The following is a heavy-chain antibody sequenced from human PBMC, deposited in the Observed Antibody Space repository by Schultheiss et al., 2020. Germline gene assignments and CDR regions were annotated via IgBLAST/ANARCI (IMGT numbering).Heavy chain of an antibody. CDR3: ARASSWYLHFQH. J-gene: IGHJ1*01. V-gene: IGHV4-31*03. Sequence: SETLSLTCTVSGGSISSGGYYWSWIRQHPGKGLEWIGYIYYSGSTYYNPSLKSRVTISVDTSKNQFSLKLSSVTAADTAVYYCARASSWYLHFQHWGQGTLVTASS. D-gene: IGHD6-13*01. CDR2: IYYSGST. CDR1: GGSISSGGYY.